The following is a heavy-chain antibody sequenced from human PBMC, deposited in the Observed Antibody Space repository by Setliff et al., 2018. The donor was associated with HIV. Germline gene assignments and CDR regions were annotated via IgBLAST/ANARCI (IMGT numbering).Heavy chain of an antibody. D-gene: IGHD3-22*01. CDR1: GGSISSSHDF. Sequence: SETLSLTCTVSGGSISSSHDFWNWIRQPPGKGLEWIGAISYGGIAYYNPSLTSRVTISVDTSKNQFSLKVTSVTAADTAVYYCARVPGRDYYDTSGDFDYWGLGTLVTVSS. CDR2: ISYGGIA. V-gene: IGHV4-39*07. J-gene: IGHJ4*02. CDR3: ARVPGRDYYDTSGDFDY.